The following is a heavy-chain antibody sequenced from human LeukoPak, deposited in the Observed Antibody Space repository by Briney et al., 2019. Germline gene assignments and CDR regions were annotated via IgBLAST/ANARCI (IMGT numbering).Heavy chain of an antibody. CDR1: GYTFTSYG. CDR3: ARSTLWFGELSDMDV. CDR2: ISAYNGDT. J-gene: IGHJ6*03. V-gene: IGHV1-18*01. Sequence: ASVKVSCKASGYTFTSYGINWVRQAPGQGLEWMGWISAYNGDTNYAQKLQGRVTMTTDTSTSTAYMELRSLRSDDTAVYYCARSTLWFGELSDMDVWGKGTTVTISS. D-gene: IGHD3-10*01.